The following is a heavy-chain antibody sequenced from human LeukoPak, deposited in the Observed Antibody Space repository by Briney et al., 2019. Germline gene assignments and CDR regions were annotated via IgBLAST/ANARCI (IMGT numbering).Heavy chain of an antibody. Sequence: GGSLRLSCAASGFTFSSYAMHWVRQAPGKGLEWVAVISYDGSNKYYADSVKGRFTISRDNSKNTLYVQMNSLRAEDTAVYYCARDQEIVVVMITFDYWGQGTLVTVSS. J-gene: IGHJ4*02. V-gene: IGHV3-30-3*01. CDR2: ISYDGSNK. CDR3: ARDQEIVVVMITFDY. CDR1: GFTFSSYA. D-gene: IGHD3-22*01.